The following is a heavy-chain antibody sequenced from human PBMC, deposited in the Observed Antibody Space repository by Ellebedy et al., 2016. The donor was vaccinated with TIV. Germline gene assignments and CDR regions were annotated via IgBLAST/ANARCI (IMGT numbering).Heavy chain of an antibody. Sequence: GESLKISCAASGFTFSDYGMHWVRQAPGKGLEWVAVIWYDESNEYYADSVKGRFTISRDNSKNTLYLQMNSLSAEDTAVYYCARDGHYYDSGSYSVYGMDVWGQGTTVTVSS. CDR1: GFTFSDYG. CDR2: IWYDESNE. V-gene: IGHV3-33*08. D-gene: IGHD3-10*01. J-gene: IGHJ6*02. CDR3: ARDGHYYDSGSYSVYGMDV.